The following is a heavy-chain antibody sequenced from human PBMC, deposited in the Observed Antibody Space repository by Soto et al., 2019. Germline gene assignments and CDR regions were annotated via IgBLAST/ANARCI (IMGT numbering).Heavy chain of an antibody. CDR3: AKRTSGTTWGESDY. CDR1: GYIFSDYG. V-gene: IGHV1-18*04. J-gene: IGHJ4*02. Sequence: QVQVMQSGAEVKKPGDSVKVSCKTSGYIFSDYGINWVRQAPGQGLEWMGWISGYSGNANLEQKVQGSVTMTTDKSTRTAYMELRRLRSDDTAVYYCAKRTSGTTWGESDYWGQGTLVTVSS. D-gene: IGHD4-17*01. CDR2: ISGYSGNA.